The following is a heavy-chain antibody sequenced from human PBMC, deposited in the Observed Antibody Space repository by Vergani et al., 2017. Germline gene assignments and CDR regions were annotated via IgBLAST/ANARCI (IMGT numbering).Heavy chain of an antibody. Sequence: QVQLVESGGGVVQPGRSLRLSCAASGFTFSSYAMHWVRQAPGKGLEWVAVISYDGSNKYYADSVMGRFTISRDNSKNTLYLQMNSLRAEDTAVYYCARAGGRSNAPDYWGQGTLVTVSS. CDR3: ARAGGRSNAPDY. D-gene: IGHD2-15*01. J-gene: IGHJ4*02. CDR2: ISYDGSNK. CDR1: GFTFSSYA. V-gene: IGHV3-30-3*01.